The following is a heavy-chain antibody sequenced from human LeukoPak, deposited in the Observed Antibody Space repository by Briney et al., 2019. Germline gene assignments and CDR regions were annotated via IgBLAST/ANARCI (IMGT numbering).Heavy chain of an antibody. CDR2: IYYSGST. CDR3: AREVVAASSGAFDI. Sequence: SETLSLTCTVSGGSISSSSYYWGWIRQPPGKGLEWIGSIYYSGSTYYNPSLKSRVTISVDTSKNQFSLKLSSVTAADTAVYYCAREVVAASSGAFDIWGQGTMVTVSS. CDR1: GGSISSSSYY. D-gene: IGHD2-15*01. J-gene: IGHJ3*02. V-gene: IGHV4-39*07.